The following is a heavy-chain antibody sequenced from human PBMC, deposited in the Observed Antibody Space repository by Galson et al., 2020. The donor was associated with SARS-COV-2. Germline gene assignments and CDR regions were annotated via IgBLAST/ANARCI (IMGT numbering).Heavy chain of an antibody. CDR1: GFIFDDYS. CDR3: VKEHSSGWPTLDY. J-gene: IGHJ4*02. V-gene: IGHV3-43*01. CDR2: INSNSRAI. D-gene: IGHD6-19*01. Sequence: GESLKISCAASGFIFDDYSMHWVRQPPGKGLEWVSVINSNSRAIFYEDSVKGRFTISRDNSKRSVYLQMHDLRAEDSALYYCVKEHSSGWPTLDYWGQGTLVTVS.